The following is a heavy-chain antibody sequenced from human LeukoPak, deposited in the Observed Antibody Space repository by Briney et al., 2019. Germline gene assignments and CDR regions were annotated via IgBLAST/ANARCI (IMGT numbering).Heavy chain of an antibody. J-gene: IGHJ4*02. CDR2: VNHSGTT. D-gene: IGHD3-10*01. CDR1: GGSFSGYY. V-gene: IGHV4-34*01. CDR3: AANSADYNTLGSSYKV. Sequence: SETLSLTCTVYGGSFSGYYWNWIRQPPGKGLEWIGEVNHSGTTYYNPSLKSRVTISVDTSKNHFSLKLSSVTAADTAVYYCAANSADYNTLGSSYKVWGQGTLVTVSS.